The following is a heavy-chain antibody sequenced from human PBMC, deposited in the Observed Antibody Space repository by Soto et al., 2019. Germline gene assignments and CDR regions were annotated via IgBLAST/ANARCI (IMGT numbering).Heavy chain of an antibody. CDR1: GFTFSSYG. Sequence: GGSLRLSCAASGFTFSSYGMHWVRQAPGKGLEWVAVISYDGSNKYYADSVKGRFTISRDNSKNTLYLQMNSLRAEDTAVYYCAKWGGFTTIYSSSPHDAFDIWGQGTMVTVSS. D-gene: IGHD6-6*01. J-gene: IGHJ3*02. V-gene: IGHV3-30*18. CDR2: ISYDGSNK. CDR3: AKWGGFTTIYSSSPHDAFDI.